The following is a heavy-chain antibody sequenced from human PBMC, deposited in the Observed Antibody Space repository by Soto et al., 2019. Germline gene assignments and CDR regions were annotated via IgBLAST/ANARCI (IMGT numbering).Heavy chain of an antibody. D-gene: IGHD1-26*01. Sequence: EVQLLESGGGLVQPGGSLRLSCAASGFTFSSYAMSWVRQAPGKGLEWVSAISGGGDNTYYADSVKGRFTISRDNSKNALFLQMNSLRAEDTAVYYCAKMSGRYALDYWGQGTPVTVSS. CDR1: GFTFSSYA. CDR2: ISGGGDNT. CDR3: AKMSGRYALDY. V-gene: IGHV3-23*01. J-gene: IGHJ4*02.